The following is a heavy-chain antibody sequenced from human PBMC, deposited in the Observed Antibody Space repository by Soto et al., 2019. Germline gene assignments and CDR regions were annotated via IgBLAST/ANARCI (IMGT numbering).Heavy chain of an antibody. J-gene: IGHJ4*02. CDR3: ARGPDDSDVPRWDY. V-gene: IGHV1-46*02. Sequence: QVQLMQSGAEVRKPGASVRLSCETSGYNFNQYYIHWVRQAPGQGLEWMGIINLRGGTTEYAHKFRGRVTVTGDTFTRMAYMELRRLRSDDTAIYFCARGPDDSDVPRWDYWGQGTLVTVSS. D-gene: IGHD4-17*01. CDR2: INLRGGTT. CDR1: GYNFNQYY.